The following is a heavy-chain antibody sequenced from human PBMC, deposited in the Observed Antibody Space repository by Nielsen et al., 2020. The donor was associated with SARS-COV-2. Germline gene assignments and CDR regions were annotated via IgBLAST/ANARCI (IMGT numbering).Heavy chain of an antibody. CDR3: ARDDPWVD. J-gene: IGHJ4*02. Sequence: SETLSLTCTVSGGPIGTYHLNWIRQSPGKGLEWIGYIYYSGSTNYNPSLKSRVTISVDTSKNQFSLKLSSVTAADTAVYYCARDDPWVDWGQGTLVTVSS. D-gene: IGHD5-12*01. CDR2: IYYSGST. V-gene: IGHV4-59*13. CDR1: GGPIGTYH.